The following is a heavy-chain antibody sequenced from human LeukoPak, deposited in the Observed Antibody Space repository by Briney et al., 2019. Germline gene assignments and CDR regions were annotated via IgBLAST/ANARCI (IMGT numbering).Heavy chain of an antibody. V-gene: IGHV3-30*02. CDR1: GFTFSSYG. Sequence: GGSLRLSCAASGFTFSSYGMHWVRQAPGKGLEWVAFIRYDRSNKYYADSVKGRFTISRDNSKNTLYLQMNSLRAEDTAVYYCARDSDGGNYYFDYWGQGTLVTVSS. J-gene: IGHJ4*02. CDR3: ARDSDGGNYYFDY. D-gene: IGHD4-23*01. CDR2: IRYDRSNK.